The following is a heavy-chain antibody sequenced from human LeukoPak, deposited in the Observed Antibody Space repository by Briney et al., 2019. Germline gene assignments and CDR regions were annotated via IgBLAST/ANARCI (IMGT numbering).Heavy chain of an antibody. V-gene: IGHV1-18*01. D-gene: IGHD4-17*01. Sequence: ASVKVSCKASGYTFTSHTIAWVRQAPGQGLEWLGYNGNTNYAQKVQGRVTMTTDTSTGTAYMELRSLRSEDTAVYYCAREDDYGDRFDYWGQGTLVTVSS. J-gene: IGHJ4*02. CDR1: GYTFTSHT. CDR2: NGNT. CDR3: AREDDYGDRFDY.